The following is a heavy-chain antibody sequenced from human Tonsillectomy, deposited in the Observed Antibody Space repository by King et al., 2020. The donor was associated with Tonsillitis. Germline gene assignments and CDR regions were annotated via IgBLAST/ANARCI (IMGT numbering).Heavy chain of an antibody. CDR1: GFTFNSFA. V-gene: IGHV3-23*04. CDR2: ITGSGGTI. J-gene: IGHJ4*02. Sequence: VQLVESGGGLVQPGGSLRLSCAASGFTFNSFAMTWVRQAPGKGLEWVSTITGSGGTINYADSVKGRFTISRDNSKNTLFLQMNSLRAEDTAVYYCAKATVVSKISLDSWGQGTLVTVSS. D-gene: IGHD2-2*01. CDR3: AKATVVSKISLDS.